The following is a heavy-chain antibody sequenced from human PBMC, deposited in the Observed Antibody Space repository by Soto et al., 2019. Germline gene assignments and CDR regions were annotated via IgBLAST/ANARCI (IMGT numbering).Heavy chain of an antibody. V-gene: IGHV1-18*01. Sequence: ASVKVSCKASGYTFTSYGISWVRQAPGQGLEWMGWISAYNGNTNYAQKLQGRVTMTTDTSTSTAYMELRSLRSDDTAVYYCARTPPRTRVAVVPGAPFDPWGQGTLVTVSS. J-gene: IGHJ5*02. CDR2: ISAYNGNT. CDR3: ARTPPRTRVAVVPGAPFDP. CDR1: GYTFTSYG. D-gene: IGHD2-2*01.